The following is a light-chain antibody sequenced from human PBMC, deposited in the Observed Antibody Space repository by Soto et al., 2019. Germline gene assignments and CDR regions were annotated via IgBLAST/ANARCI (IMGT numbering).Light chain of an antibody. Sequence: EIVLTQSPGTLSLSPGERATLSCRASQSVSSSYLAWYQQKPGQAPRPLIYGASSRAIGIRDRFSGSGSGKDFTLTISRLEPEEFAVYYWQKYGSSPWTFGQGTKVEIK. CDR2: GAS. CDR3: QKYGSSPWT. J-gene: IGKJ1*01. V-gene: IGKV3-20*01. CDR1: QSVSSSY.